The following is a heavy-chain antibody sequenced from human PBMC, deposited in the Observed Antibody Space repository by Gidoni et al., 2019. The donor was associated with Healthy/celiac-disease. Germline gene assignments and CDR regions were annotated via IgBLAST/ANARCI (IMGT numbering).Heavy chain of an antibody. CDR2: ISSSSSTI. J-gene: IGHJ6*02. D-gene: IGHD2-21*01. V-gene: IGHV3-48*01. CDR1: GFTFSSYS. CDR3: ARLFLTPYYYYGMDV. Sequence: EVQLVESGGGLVQPGGSLRLSCAAPGFTFSSYSMNWVRQAPGKGLEWVSYISSSSSTIYYADSVKGRFTISRDNAKNSLYLQMNSLRAEDTAVYYCARLFLTPYYYYGMDVWGQGTTVTVSS.